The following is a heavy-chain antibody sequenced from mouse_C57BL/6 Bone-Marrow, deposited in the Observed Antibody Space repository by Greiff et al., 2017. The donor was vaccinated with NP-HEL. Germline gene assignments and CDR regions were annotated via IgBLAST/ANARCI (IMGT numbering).Heavy chain of an antibody. CDR1: GYTFTDYY. CDR2: INPNNGGT. D-gene: IGHD1-1*01. J-gene: IGHJ2*01. V-gene: IGHV1-26*01. Sequence: VQLQQSGPELVKPGASVKISCKASGYTFTDYYMNWVTQSHGKSLEWIGDINPNNGGTSYNQTFKGKATLTVDKSSSTAYMELRSRTSEDSAVYYCARDYGTVWGQGTTLTVSS. CDR3: ARDYGTV.